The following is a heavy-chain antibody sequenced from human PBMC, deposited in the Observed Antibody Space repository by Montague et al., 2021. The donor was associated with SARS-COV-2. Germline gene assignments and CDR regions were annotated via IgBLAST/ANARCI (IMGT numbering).Heavy chain of an antibody. CDR1: GFTFSSYA. Sequence: SLRLSCAASGFTFSSYAMHWVRQAPGKGLEWVAVISYDGSNKYYADSVKGRFTISRDNAKNSLYLQMHSLRAEDTGLYYCTRDRSYFGYWGQGTLVTVSS. D-gene: IGHD1-14*01. CDR3: TRDRSYFGY. J-gene: IGHJ4*02. CDR2: ISYDGSNK. V-gene: IGHV3-30-3*01.